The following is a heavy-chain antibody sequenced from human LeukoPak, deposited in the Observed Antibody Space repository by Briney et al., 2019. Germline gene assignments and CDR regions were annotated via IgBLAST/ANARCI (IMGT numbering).Heavy chain of an antibody. Sequence: PGRSLRPSCAASGFTFSSYGMHWVRQAPGKGLEWVAVIWYDGSNKYYADSVKGRFTISRDNSKNTLYLQMNSLRAEDTAVYYCARDGEVGRDIVVVVAHPPDYWGQGTLVTVSS. D-gene: IGHD2-15*01. V-gene: IGHV3-33*01. J-gene: IGHJ4*02. CDR1: GFTFSSYG. CDR3: ARDGEVGRDIVVVVAHPPDY. CDR2: IWYDGSNK.